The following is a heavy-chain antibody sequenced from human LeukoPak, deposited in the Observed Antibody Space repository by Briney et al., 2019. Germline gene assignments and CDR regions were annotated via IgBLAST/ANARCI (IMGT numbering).Heavy chain of an antibody. D-gene: IGHD3-10*01. CDR2: IIPIFGTA. Sequence: ASVKVSCKASGGTFSNYAISWVRQAPGQGLEWMGGIIPIFGTANYAQKFQGRVTITADKSTSTAYMELSSLRSEDTAVHYCARSMVRGVIGAFDIWGQGQWSPSLQ. J-gene: IGHJ3*02. CDR1: GGTFSNYA. CDR3: ARSMVRGVIGAFDI. V-gene: IGHV1-69*06.